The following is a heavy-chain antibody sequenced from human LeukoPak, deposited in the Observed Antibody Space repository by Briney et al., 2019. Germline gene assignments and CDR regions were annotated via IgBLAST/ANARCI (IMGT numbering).Heavy chain of an antibody. Sequence: GGSLRLSCAASGFTFDDYAMHWVRQAPGKGLEWVAGISWSSGNIGYADSVKGRFTISRDNAENSLHLQMNSLRTEDTALYFCARDAWRRAFNYGMDVWGQGTTVAVSS. CDR3: ARDAWRRAFNYGMDV. V-gene: IGHV3-9*01. D-gene: IGHD5-12*01. J-gene: IGHJ6*02. CDR2: ISWSSGNI. CDR1: GFTFDDYA.